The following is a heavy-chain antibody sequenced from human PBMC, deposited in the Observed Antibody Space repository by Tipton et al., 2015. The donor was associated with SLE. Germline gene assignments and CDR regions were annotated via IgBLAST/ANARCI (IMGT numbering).Heavy chain of an antibody. J-gene: IGHJ4*02. CDR2: IYTSGST. V-gene: IGHV4-4*07. D-gene: IGHD2-21*01. CDR3: ARRLYCGGDCYPYFDY. CDR1: GGSISSYY. Sequence: TLSLTCTVSGGSISSYYWSWIRQPAGKGLGWIGRIYTSGSTNYNPSLKSRVTMSVDTSKNQFSLKLSSVTAADTAVYYCARRLYCGGDCYPYFDYWGQGTLVTVSS.